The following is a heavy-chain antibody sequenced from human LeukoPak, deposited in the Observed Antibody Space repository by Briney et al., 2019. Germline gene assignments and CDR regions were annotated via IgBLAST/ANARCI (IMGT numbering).Heavy chain of an antibody. D-gene: IGHD1-26*01. V-gene: IGHV3-9*03. CDR3: AKDIAYSPLQGRECDS. CDR2: ISWNSNSI. CDR1: GFTFDDYA. Sequence: GGSLRLSCTASGFTFDDYAMHWVRHAPGKGLEWVSGISWNSNSIVYADSVKGRFTISRDNAKNSLYLQMNSLGAEDMAFYYCAKDIAYSPLQGRECDSWGQGTLVTVSS. J-gene: IGHJ4*02.